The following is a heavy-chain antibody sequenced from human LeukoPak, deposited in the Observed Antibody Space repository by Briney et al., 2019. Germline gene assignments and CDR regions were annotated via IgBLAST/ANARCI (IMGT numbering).Heavy chain of an antibody. Sequence: TSETLSLTCTVSGGSISSGSYYWSWLRQPAGKGLEWIGRIYTSGSTSYNPSLKSRVTISVDTSKNQFSLKLSSVTAADTAVYYCARDALLGAEDYWGQGTLVTVSS. V-gene: IGHV4-61*02. CDR2: IYTSGST. CDR3: ARDALLGAEDY. D-gene: IGHD7-27*01. J-gene: IGHJ4*02. CDR1: GGSISSGSYY.